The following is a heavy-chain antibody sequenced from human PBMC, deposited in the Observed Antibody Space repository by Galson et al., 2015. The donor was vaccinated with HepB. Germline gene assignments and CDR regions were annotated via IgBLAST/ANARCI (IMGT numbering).Heavy chain of an antibody. CDR1: GGSFSGYY. CDR2: INHSGST. V-gene: IGHV4-34*01. J-gene: IGHJ4*02. CDR3: TRGVRGRFRAQRPEYYFDY. Sequence: ETLSLTCAVYGGSFSGYYWSWIRQPPGKGLEWIGEINHSGSTNYNPSLKSRVTISVDTSKNQFSLKLSSVTAADTAVYYCTRGVRGRFRAQRPEYYFDYWGQGTLVTVSS. D-gene: IGHD3-10*01.